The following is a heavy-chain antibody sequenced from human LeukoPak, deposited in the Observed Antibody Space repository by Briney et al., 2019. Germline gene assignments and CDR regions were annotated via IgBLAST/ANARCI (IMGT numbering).Heavy chain of an antibody. CDR2: ISSSSSYI. V-gene: IGHV3-21*01. D-gene: IGHD3-3*01. CDR3: ARSGGNDFWSGYL. CDR1: GFTFSSYS. Sequence: GGSLRLSCAASGFTFSSYSMNWVRQAPGKGLEWVSSISSSSSYIYYADSVKGRFTISRDNAKNSLYLQMNSLRAQDTAVYYCARSGGNDFWSGYLWGQGTLVTVSS. J-gene: IGHJ4*02.